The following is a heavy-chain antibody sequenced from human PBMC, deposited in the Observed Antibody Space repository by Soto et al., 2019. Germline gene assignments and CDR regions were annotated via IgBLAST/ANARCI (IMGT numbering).Heavy chain of an antibody. Sequence: SVKVSCKASGYTFTSYGISWVRQAPGQGLEWMGGIIPIFGTANYAQKFQGRVTITADESTSTAYMELSSLRSEDTAVYYCAREDREVGYCSGGSCSLSLDYWGQGTLVTVSS. D-gene: IGHD2-15*01. CDR2: IIPIFGTA. CDR3: AREDREVGYCSGGSCSLSLDY. V-gene: IGHV1-69*13. J-gene: IGHJ4*02. CDR1: GYTFTSYG.